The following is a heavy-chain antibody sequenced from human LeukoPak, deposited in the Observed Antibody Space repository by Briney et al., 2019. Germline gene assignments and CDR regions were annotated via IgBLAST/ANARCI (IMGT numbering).Heavy chain of an antibody. J-gene: IGHJ3*02. CDR3: ARDKVMITFGGVIVTDAFDI. Sequence: PSETLSLTCAVSGGSISSSNWWSWVRQPPGQGLEWIGEMYPSGSTNYNPSLKSRVTISTDKSKNQFSLKLSSVTAADTAVYYCARDKVMITFGGVIVTDAFDIWGQGTMVTVSS. D-gene: IGHD3-16*02. CDR1: GGSISSSNW. CDR2: MYPSGST. V-gene: IGHV4-4*02.